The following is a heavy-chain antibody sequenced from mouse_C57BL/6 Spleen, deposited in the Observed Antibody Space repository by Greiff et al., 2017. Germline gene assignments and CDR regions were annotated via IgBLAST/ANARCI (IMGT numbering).Heavy chain of an antibody. CDR3: ARSGLTPDY. CDR2: INPYNGGT. V-gene: IGHV1-19*01. J-gene: IGHJ2*01. Sequence: EVQVVESGPVLVKPGASVKMSCKASGYTFTDYYMNWVKQSHGKSLEWIGVINPYNGGTSYNQKFKGKATLTVDKSSSTAYMELNSLTSEDSAVYYCARSGLTPDYWGQGTTLTVSS. CDR1: GYTFTDYY. D-gene: IGHD3-1*01.